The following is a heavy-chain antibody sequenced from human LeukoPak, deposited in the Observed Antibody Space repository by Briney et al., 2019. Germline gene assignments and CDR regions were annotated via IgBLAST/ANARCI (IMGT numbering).Heavy chain of an antibody. CDR1: GGSISSGGYY. Sequence: SETLSLTCTVSGGSISSGGYYWSWIRQPPGKGLEWIGYIYHSGSTYYNPSLKSRVTISVDRSKNQFSLKLSSVTAADTAVYYCASLTPYFDYWGQGTLVTVSS. CDR3: ASLTPYFDY. V-gene: IGHV4-30-2*01. CDR2: IYHSGST. J-gene: IGHJ4*02.